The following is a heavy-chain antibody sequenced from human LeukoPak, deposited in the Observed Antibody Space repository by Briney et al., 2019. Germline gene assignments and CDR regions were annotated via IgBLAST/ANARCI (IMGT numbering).Heavy chain of an antibody. Sequence: GGSLRLSCVASGFTVSNKYMSWVRQAPGKGLEWVSGISGSGGKTYYADSVKGRFTISRDNSKNSVYLQLNSLRAEDTAVYYCAKGERGYYEQIEEWGQGTLVTVSS. CDR2: ISGSGGKT. V-gene: IGHV3-23*01. CDR3: AKGERGYYEQIEE. J-gene: IGHJ4*02. CDR1: GFTVSNKY. D-gene: IGHD3-22*01.